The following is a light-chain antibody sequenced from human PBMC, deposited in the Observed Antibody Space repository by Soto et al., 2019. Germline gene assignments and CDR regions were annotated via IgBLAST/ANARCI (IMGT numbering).Light chain of an antibody. CDR3: QQYTTYWT. CDR2: QAS. J-gene: IGKJ1*01. CDR1: QSISSW. V-gene: IGKV1-5*03. Sequence: DIQMTQSPSTLSASVGDRVTITCRASQSISSWLVWYQHKPGEAPKLLISQASILESGVPPRFSGSGSGTEFTLTITSLQPEDFTTYFCQQYTTYWTFGQGTKV.